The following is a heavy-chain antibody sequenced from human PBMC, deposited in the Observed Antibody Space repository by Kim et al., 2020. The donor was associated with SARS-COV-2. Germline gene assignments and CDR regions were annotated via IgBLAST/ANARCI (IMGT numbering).Heavy chain of an antibody. V-gene: IGHV4-39*01. CDR2: IYYSGST. J-gene: IGHJ3*02. CDR1: GGSISSSSYY. D-gene: IGHD3-22*01. Sequence: SETLSLTCTASGGSISSSSYYWGWIRQPPGKGLEWIGSIYYSGSTYYNPSLKSRVTISVDTSKNQFSLKMSSVTAADTAVYYCAGKVVVITGTVAFDIWGQETMVTVSS. CDR3: AGKVVVITGTVAFDI.